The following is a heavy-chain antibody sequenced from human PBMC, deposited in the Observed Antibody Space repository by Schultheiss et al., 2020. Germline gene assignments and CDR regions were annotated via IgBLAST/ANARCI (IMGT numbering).Heavy chain of an antibody. Sequence: GGSLRLSCAASGFTFSNAWMNWVRQAPGKGLEWVGRIKSKTDGGTTDYAAPVKGRFTISRDDSKNTLYLQMNSLRAEDTAVYYCARINVAVAGLDYWGQGTLVTVSS. CDR3: ARINVAVAGLDY. D-gene: IGHD6-19*01. CDR2: IKSKTDGGTT. CDR1: GFTFSNAW. V-gene: IGHV3-15*07. J-gene: IGHJ4*02.